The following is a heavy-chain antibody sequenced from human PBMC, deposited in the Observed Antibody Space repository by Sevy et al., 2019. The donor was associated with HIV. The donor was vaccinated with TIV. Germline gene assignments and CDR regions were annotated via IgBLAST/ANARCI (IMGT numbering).Heavy chain of an antibody. CDR2: IIPIFGTA. Sequence: ASVKVSCKASGGTFSSYAISWVRQAPGQGLEWMGGIIPIFGTANYAQKFQGRVTITADESTSTAYMELSSLRSEDTAGYYCARDALPYYYDSSGSNWFDPWGQGTLVTVS. V-gene: IGHV1-69*13. J-gene: IGHJ5*02. D-gene: IGHD3-22*01. CDR3: ARDALPYYYDSSGSNWFDP. CDR1: GGTFSSYA.